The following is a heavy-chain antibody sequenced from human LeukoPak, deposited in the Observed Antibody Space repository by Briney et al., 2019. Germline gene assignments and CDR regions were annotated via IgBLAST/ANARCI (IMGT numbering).Heavy chain of an antibody. CDR1: GFTFSSYA. J-gene: IGHJ4*02. CDR2: ISGSGGST. D-gene: IGHD4-17*01. CDR3: ARESSSAGYGVFDY. V-gene: IGHV3-23*01. Sequence: GGSLRLSCAASGFTFSSYAMTWVRQAPGKGLEWVSSISGSGGSTYYADSVKGRFTISRDKSKNTLYLEKNSLRAEDTAVYYCARESSSAGYGVFDYWGQGTLVTVSS.